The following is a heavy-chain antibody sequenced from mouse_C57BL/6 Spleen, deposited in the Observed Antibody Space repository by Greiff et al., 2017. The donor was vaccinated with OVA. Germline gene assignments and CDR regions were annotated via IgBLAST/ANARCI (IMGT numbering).Heavy chain of an antibody. Sequence: QVQLKQSGAELVRPGASVTLSCKASGYTFTDYEMHWVKQTPVHGLEWIGAIDPETGGTAYNQKFKGKAILTADKSSSTAYMELRSLTSEDSAVYYCTRDGGYLFAYWGQGTLVTVSA. J-gene: IGHJ3*01. CDR2: IDPETGGT. D-gene: IGHD2-2*01. CDR3: TRDGGYLFAY. V-gene: IGHV1-15*01. CDR1: GYTFTDYE.